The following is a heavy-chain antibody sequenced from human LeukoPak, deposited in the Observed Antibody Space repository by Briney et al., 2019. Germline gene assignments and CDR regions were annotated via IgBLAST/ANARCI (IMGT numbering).Heavy chain of an antibody. D-gene: IGHD2-8*01. CDR2: INPNSGST. J-gene: IGHJ4*02. V-gene: IGHV1-8*01. CDR3: ARGEWFDY. CDR1: GYTFTSYD. Sequence: GASVKVSCKASGYTFTSYDINWVRQAPGQGLEWMGWINPNSGSTSYAQKFQGRVTMTRDTSTSTVYMELSSLRSEDTAVYYCARGEWFDYWGQGTLVTVSS.